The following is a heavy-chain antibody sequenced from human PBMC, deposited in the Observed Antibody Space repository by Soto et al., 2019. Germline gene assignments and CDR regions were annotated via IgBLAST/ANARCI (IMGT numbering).Heavy chain of an antibody. J-gene: IGHJ4*02. CDR2: IKSKTDGGTT. CDR1: GFTFSSAW. CDR3: TTDLWSYGSYYFDY. V-gene: IGHV3-15*01. D-gene: IGHD5-18*01. Sequence: PGGSLRLSCAASGFTFSSAWMSWVRQAPGKGLEWVGRIKSKTDGGTTDYAAPVKGRFTISGDDSKNTLYLQMNSLKTKDTAVYYCTTDLWSYGSYYFDYWGQGTLVTVSS.